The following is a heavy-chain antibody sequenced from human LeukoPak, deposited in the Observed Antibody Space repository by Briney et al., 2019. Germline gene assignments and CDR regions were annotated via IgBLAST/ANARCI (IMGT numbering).Heavy chain of an antibody. V-gene: IGHV4-4*02. J-gene: IGHJ4*02. CDR3: ARADYGGNVQFDY. Sequence: SETLSLTCAVSGGSISSSNWWSWVRPPPGKGLEWIGEIYHSGSTNYNPSLKSRVTISVDKSKNQFSLKLSSVTAADTAVYYCARADYGGNVQFDYWGQGTLVTVSS. CDR1: GGSISSSNW. CDR2: IYHSGST. D-gene: IGHD4-23*01.